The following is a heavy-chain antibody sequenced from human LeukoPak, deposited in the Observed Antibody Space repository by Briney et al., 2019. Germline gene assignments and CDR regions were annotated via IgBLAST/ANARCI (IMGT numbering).Heavy chain of an antibody. J-gene: IGHJ5*02. CDR2: INHSGST. V-gene: IGHV4-34*01. D-gene: IGHD1-26*01. CDR1: GGSFSGYY. CDR3: ARDPGSGACDP. Sequence: SETLSLTCAVYGGSFSGYYWSWIRQPPGKGLEWIGEINHSGSTNYNPSLKSRVTISVDTSKNQFSLKLSSVTATDTAVYYCARDPGSGACDPWGQGTLVTVSP.